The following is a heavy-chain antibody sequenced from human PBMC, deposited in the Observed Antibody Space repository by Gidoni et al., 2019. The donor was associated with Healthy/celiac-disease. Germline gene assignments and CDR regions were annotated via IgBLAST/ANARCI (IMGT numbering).Heavy chain of an antibody. D-gene: IGHD6-19*01. CDR2: IYYSGST. Sequence: QVQLQESGPGLVKPSETLSLTCTVSGGSISSYYWSWIRQPPGKGLEWIGYIYYSGSTTYNPSLKSRVTISVDTSKNQFSLKLSSVTAADTAVYYCARGGPSGWSIPEYFQHWGQGTLVTVSS. V-gene: IGHV4-59*01. J-gene: IGHJ1*01. CDR1: GGSISSYY. CDR3: ARGGPSGWSIPEYFQH.